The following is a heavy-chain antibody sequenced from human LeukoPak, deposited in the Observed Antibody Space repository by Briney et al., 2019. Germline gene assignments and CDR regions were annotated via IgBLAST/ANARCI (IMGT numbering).Heavy chain of an antibody. CDR1: GGSISSYY. D-gene: IGHD2-21*02. CDR2: IYYSGST. V-gene: IGHV4-59*01. Sequence: SETLSLTCTVSGGSISSYYWSWIRQPPGKGLEWIGYIYYSGSTNYNPSLKSRVTISVDTSKNQFSLKLSSVTAADTAVYYCARGPSGDWNYYYYYMDVWGKGTTVTVSS. J-gene: IGHJ6*03. CDR3: ARGPSGDWNYYYYYMDV.